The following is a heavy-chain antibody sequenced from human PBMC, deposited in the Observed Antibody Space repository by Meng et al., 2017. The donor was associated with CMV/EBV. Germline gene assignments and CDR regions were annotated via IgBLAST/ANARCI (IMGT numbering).Heavy chain of an antibody. D-gene: IGHD2-2*02. CDR1: GGTFSSYA. J-gene: IGHJ6*02. Sequence: SVQVSCKASGGTFSSYAIRWVRQAPGQGLEWMGGIIPIFGTANYAQKFQGRVTITTDESTSTAYMELSSLRSEDPAVYCCTGQDCSSTSCYTQTDYYYYGMDVWGQGTTVTVSS. CDR3: TGQDCSSTSCYTQTDYYYYGMDV. CDR2: IIPIFGTA. V-gene: IGHV1-69*05.